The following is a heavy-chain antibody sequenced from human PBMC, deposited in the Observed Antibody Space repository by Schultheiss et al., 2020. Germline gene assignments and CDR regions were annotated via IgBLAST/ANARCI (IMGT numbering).Heavy chain of an antibody. J-gene: IGHJ6*02. Sequence: SETLSLTCTVPGGSISSYYWSWIRQPPGKGLEWIGYIYYSGSTNYNPSLKSRVTISVDTSKNQFSLKLSSVTAADTAVYYCARDQGRYYDSSGYYLGPKKYYYYGMDVWGQGTTVTVSS. CDR3: ARDQGRYYDSSGYYLGPKKYYYYGMDV. CDR2: IYYSGST. V-gene: IGHV4-59*01. CDR1: GGSISSYY. D-gene: IGHD3-22*01.